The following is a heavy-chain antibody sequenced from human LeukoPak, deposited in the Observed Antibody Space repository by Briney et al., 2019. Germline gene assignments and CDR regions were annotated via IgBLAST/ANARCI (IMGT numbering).Heavy chain of an antibody. J-gene: IGHJ6*02. CDR2: IIPIFGTA. D-gene: IGHD6-13*01. CDR3: ARCPAWYEDYYYGMDV. V-gene: IGHV1-69*13. CDR1: GGTFSSYA. Sequence: SVKVSCKASGGTFSSYAVSWVQQAPGQGLEWMGGIIPIFGTANYAQKFQGRVTITADESTSTAYMELSSLRSEDTAVYYCARCPAWYEDYYYGMDVWGQGTTVTVSS.